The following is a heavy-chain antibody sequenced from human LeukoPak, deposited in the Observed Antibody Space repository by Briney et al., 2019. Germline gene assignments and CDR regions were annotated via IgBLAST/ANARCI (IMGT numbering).Heavy chain of an antibody. D-gene: IGHD4-17*01. CDR1: GYIFTDYY. J-gene: IGHJ4*02. V-gene: IGHV1-46*01. Sequence: ASVKVSCKASGYIFTDYYMHWVRQAPGQGLEWMGIINPSGGSTSYAQKFQGRVTMTRDTSTSTVYMELSSLRSEDTAVYYCARDRVTTSGIDYWGQGTLVTVSS. CDR3: ARDRVTTSGIDY. CDR2: INPSGGST.